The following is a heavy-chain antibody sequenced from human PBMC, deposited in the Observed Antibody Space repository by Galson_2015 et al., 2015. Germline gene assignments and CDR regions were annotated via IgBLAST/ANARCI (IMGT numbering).Heavy chain of an antibody. CDR2: ISAYNGNT. CDR1: GYTLTSYG. D-gene: IGHD3-10*01. V-gene: IGHV1-18*01. J-gene: IGHJ4*02. CDR3: ARDKGDITMVRGVIGY. Sequence: SVKVSCKASGYTLTSYGISWVRQAPGQGLEWMGWISAYNGNTNYAQKLQGRVTMTTDTSTSTAYMELRSLRSDDTAVYYCARDKGDITMVRGVIGYWGQGTLVTVSS.